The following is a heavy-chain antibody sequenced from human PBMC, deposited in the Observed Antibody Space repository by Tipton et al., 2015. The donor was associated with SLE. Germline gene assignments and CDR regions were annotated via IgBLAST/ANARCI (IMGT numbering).Heavy chain of an antibody. CDR1: GGSISSSSYY. D-gene: IGHD1-14*01. V-gene: IGHV4-39*01. J-gene: IGHJ4*02. CDR2: IYYSGST. CDR3: ASITRDGADDY. Sequence: TLSLTCTVSGGSISSSSYYWGWIRQPPGKGLGWIGSIYYSGSTYYNPSLKSRVTISVDTSKNQFSLKLSSVTAADTAVYYCASITRDGADDYWGQGTLVTVSS.